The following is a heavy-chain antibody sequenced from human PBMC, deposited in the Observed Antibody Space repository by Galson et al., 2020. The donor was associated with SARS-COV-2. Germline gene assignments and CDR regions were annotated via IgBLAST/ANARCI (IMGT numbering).Heavy chain of an antibody. CDR2: IFSNDEK. CDR1: GFSLSNARMG. J-gene: IGHJ4*02. Sequence: KMSGPTLVKPTETLTLTCTVSGFSLSNARMGVSWIRQPPGKALEWLAHIFSNDEKSYSTSLKSRLTISKDTSKSQVVLTMTNMDPVDTATYYCARIGSLPGELYFDYWGQGTLVTVSS. CDR3: ARIGSLPGELYFDY. V-gene: IGHV2-26*01. D-gene: IGHD1-26*01.